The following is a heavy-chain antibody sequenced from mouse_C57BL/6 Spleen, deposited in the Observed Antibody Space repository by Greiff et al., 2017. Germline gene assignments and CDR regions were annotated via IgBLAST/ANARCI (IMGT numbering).Heavy chain of an antibody. CDR3: ARDNWDWYFDV. Sequence: EVKLVESGGGLVKLGGSLKLSCAASGSTFSSYAMSGVRQTPEKRLEWVATISDGGSYTYYPDNVKGRFTISRDNAKNNLYLQMSHLKSEDTAMYYCARDNWDWYFDVWGTGTTVTVSS. J-gene: IGHJ1*03. CDR2: ISDGGSYT. CDR1: GSTFSSYA. V-gene: IGHV5-4*01. D-gene: IGHD4-1*01.